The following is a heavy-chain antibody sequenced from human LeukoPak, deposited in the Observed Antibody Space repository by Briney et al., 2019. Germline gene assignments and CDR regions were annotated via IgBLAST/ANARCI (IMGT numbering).Heavy chain of an antibody. V-gene: IGHV4-59*01. J-gene: IGHJ6*02. CDR3: ARDNWNYGSSMDV. Sequence: SETLSLTCTVSGGSISSYYWSWIRQPPGKGLEWIGYIYYSGSTNYNPSLKSRVTISVDTSKNQFSLKLNSVTAADTAVYYCARDNWNYGSSMDVWGQGTTVTVSS. D-gene: IGHD1-7*01. CDR2: IYYSGST. CDR1: GGSISSYY.